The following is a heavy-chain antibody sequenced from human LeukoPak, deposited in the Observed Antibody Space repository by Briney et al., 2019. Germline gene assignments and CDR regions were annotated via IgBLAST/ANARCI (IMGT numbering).Heavy chain of an antibody. J-gene: IGHJ4*02. CDR3: AKVSLELRGFDY. D-gene: IGHD1-26*01. V-gene: IGHV3-23*01. CDR1: GFTFSSYA. CDR2: ISGSGGST. Sequence: HPGGSLRLSCAASGFTFSSYAMSWVRQAPGKGLEWVSAISGSGGSTYYADSVKGRFTISRDNSKNTLYLQMNSLRAEDTAVYYCAKVSLELRGFDYWGQGTLVTVSS.